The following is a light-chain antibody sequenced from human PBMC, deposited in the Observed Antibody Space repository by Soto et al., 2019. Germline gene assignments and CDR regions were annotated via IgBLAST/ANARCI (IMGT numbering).Light chain of an antibody. V-gene: IGLV2-14*02. J-gene: IGLJ3*02. CDR3: ISYTSSSTWV. Sequence: QSALTQPASVSGSPGQSITISCTGTSSDVGRYNLVSWYQHHPGKGPKLMIYEGTKRPSGVSNRFSGSKSGNTASLTISGLQAEDESDYYCISYTSSSTWVFGGGTKLTVL. CDR2: EGT. CDR1: SSDVGRYNL.